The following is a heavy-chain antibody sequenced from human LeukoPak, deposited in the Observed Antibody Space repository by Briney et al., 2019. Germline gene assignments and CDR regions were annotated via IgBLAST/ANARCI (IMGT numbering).Heavy chain of an antibody. Sequence: ASVKVSCKASGYTFTGYYMHWVRQAPGQGLEWMGWINPNSGGTNYAQKFQGRVTMTRDTSISTAYMELSRLRSDDTAVYYCARGNVLRYFDWLYWFDPWGQGTLVTVSS. CDR1: GYTFTGYY. D-gene: IGHD3-9*01. CDR2: INPNSGGT. CDR3: ARGNVLRYFDWLYWFDP. J-gene: IGHJ5*02. V-gene: IGHV1-2*02.